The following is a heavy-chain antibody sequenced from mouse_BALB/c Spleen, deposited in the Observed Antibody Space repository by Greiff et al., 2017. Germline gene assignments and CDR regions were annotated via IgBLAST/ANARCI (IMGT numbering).Heavy chain of an antibody. Sequence: EVMLVESGGGLVQPGGSRKLSCAASGFTFSSFGVHWVRQAPEKGLEWVAYISSGSSTIYYADTVKGRFTISRDNPKNTLFLQMTSLRSEDTAMYYCARSYYGSSRYYAMDYWGQGTSVTVSS. CDR1: GFTFSSFG. CDR3: ARSYYGSSRYYAMDY. V-gene: IGHV5-17*02. J-gene: IGHJ4*01. D-gene: IGHD1-1*01. CDR2: ISSGSSTI.